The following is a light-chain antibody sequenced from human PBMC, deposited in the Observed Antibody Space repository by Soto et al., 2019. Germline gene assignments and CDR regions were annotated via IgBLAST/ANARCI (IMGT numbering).Light chain of an antibody. Sequence: EIVMTQSPSTLSVSPGERVTLSCRASQPVSSNLAWYQQKPGQAPRLLIYGVSTRDTGIQERFSGSGSGADFTLTIRRMQPEDFAVYYCQTYDGSQRTCGGGNKVDIK. J-gene: IGKJ4*01. V-gene: IGKV3-15*01. CDR1: QPVSSN. CDR3: QTYDGSQRT. CDR2: GVS.